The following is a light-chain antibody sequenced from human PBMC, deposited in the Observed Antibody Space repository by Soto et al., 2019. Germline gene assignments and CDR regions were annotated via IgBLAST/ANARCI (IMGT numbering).Light chain of an antibody. CDR2: DAS. Sequence: EIVMTQSPATLSVSPGERATLSCRASQIVSSNYLAWYQQRPGQAPRLLIFDASQRATGIPARFRGSGSGTDFTLSISSLEPEDFAVYYCQQRTDRPPWTFGQGTKVDIK. J-gene: IGKJ1*01. CDR3: QQRTDRPPWT. CDR1: QIVSSNY. V-gene: IGKV3-11*01.